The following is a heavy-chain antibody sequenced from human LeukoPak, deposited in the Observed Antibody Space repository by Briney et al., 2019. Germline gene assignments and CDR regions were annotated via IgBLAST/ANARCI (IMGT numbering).Heavy chain of an antibody. D-gene: IGHD6-19*01. CDR2: INQDGSER. Sequence: GGALRLSCAASGLTFIRYWMTWVRQAPGKGLEWVAIINQDGSERYYVDSVKGRFIISRDNAKNSLYLQMNILRVEDTAVYYCTRERTPYSSGLDAFDIWGQGTMVTVSS. CDR1: GLTFIRYW. V-gene: IGHV3-7*01. CDR3: TRERTPYSSGLDAFDI. J-gene: IGHJ3*02.